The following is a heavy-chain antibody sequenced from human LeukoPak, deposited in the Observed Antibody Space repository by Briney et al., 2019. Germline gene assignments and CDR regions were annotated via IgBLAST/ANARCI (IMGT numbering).Heavy chain of an antibody. Sequence: GGSLRLSCAASGFTFSDYYMSWIRQAPGKGLEWVSYISSSGSTIYYADSVKGRFTISRDNAKNSLYLQMNSLRAEGTAVYYCARDCYDSSGYYYFDYWGQGTLVTVSS. V-gene: IGHV3-11*04. CDR1: GFTFSDYY. CDR3: ARDCYDSSGYYYFDY. J-gene: IGHJ4*02. CDR2: ISSSGSTI. D-gene: IGHD3-22*01.